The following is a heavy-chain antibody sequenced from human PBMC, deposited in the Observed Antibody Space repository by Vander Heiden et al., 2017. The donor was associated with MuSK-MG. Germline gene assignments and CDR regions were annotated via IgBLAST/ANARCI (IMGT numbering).Heavy chain of an antibody. CDR1: GFTFSSYA. J-gene: IGHJ3*02. CDR3: AKDQGPMGVIGEDAFDI. V-gene: IGHV3-23*04. Sequence: EVQLVESGGGLVQPGGSLRLSCAASGFTFSSYAMSWVRQAPGKGLEWVSAISGSGGSTYYADSVKGRFTISRDNSKNTLYLQMNSLRAEDTAVYYCAKDQGPMGVIGEDAFDIWGQGTMVTVSS. D-gene: IGHD3-16*01. CDR2: ISGSGGST.